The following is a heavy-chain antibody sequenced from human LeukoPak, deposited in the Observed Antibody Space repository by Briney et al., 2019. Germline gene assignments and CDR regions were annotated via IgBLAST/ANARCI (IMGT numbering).Heavy chain of an antibody. CDR3: AREHYYGSGSYYKARDY. CDR2: INHSGST. V-gene: IGHV4-34*01. D-gene: IGHD3-10*01. Sequence: PSETLSLTCAVYGGSFSGYYWSWIRRPPGKGLEWIGEINHSGSTNYNPSLKSRVTISVDTSKNQFSLKLSSVTAADTAVYYCAREHYYGSGSYYKARDYWGQGTLVTVSS. CDR1: GGSFSGYY. J-gene: IGHJ4*02.